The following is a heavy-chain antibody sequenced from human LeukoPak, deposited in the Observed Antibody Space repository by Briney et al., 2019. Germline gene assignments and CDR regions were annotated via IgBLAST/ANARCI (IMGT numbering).Heavy chain of an antibody. V-gene: IGHV4-34*01. J-gene: IGHJ4*02. Sequence: PSETLSLTCAVYGGSFSGYYWSGIRQPPGKGREGIGEINHSGSTNYNPSLKRRATISVDTSKNQFSLTLRSVTAADTAVYYCARGVDFWSGYKYYFDYWGQGTLVTVSS. D-gene: IGHD3-3*01. CDR3: ARGVDFWSGYKYYFDY. CDR2: INHSGST. CDR1: GGSFSGYY.